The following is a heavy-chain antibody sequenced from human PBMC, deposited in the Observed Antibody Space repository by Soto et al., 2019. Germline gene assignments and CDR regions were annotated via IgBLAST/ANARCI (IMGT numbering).Heavy chain of an antibody. J-gene: IGHJ5*02. V-gene: IGHV4-30-4*01. CDR2: IYYSGST. D-gene: IGHD6-6*01. CDR1: GGSISSGDYY. Sequence: QVQLQESGPGLVKPSQTLSLTCTVSGGSISSGDYYWSWIRQPPGKGLEWIGYIYYSGSTFYNPSLKSRLTISVDTSKNQFSLKLSSVTAADTAVYYCAGERPDGARLDPWGQGTLVTVSS. CDR3: AGERPDGARLDP.